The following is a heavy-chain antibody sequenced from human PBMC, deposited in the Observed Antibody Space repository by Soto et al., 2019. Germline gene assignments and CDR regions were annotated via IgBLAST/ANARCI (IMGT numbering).Heavy chain of an antibody. D-gene: IGHD3-3*01. CDR2: ISSDGTIK. J-gene: IGHJ4*02. V-gene: IGHV3-30*18. CDR1: GFTISSYA. CDR3: AKDLVDYDLRSGFDIRPSMIDY. Sequence: GGSLRLSCAASGFTISSYAMNWVRQAPGKGLEWVAVISSDGTIKYYSDSVKGRFTISRDNSKNTLYLQMNSLRPEDTAIYYCAKDLVDYDLRSGFDIRPSMIDYWGQGTLVTVSS.